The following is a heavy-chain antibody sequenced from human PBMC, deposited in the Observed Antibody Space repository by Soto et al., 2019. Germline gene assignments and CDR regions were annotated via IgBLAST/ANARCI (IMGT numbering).Heavy chain of an antibody. CDR1: GYTFTSYA. D-gene: IGHD3-3*01. J-gene: IGHJ6*02. V-gene: IGHV1-3*01. Sequence: GASVKVCCKASGYTFTSYAMHWVRQAPGQRLEWMGWINAGNGNTKYSQKFQGRGTITRDTSASTAYMELSSLRSEDTAVYYCARDAVSLRFLEWFYYHYGKDVRGHGTTVTVSS. CDR3: ARDAVSLRFLEWFYYHYGKDV. CDR2: INAGNGNT.